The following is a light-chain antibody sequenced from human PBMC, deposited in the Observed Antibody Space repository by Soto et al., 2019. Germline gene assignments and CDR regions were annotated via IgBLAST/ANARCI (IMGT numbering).Light chain of an antibody. CDR1: SSDVGGYNY. CDR2: GVN. Sequence: QSVLTQPASVSGSPGQSITISCTGTSSDVGGYNYVSWYQHQPGKAPKLMFYGVNNRPSGVSNRFSASKSGNTASLTISGLQAEDEADYYCISYTSSSTLVFGGGTQLTVL. J-gene: IGLJ7*01. V-gene: IGLV2-14*03. CDR3: ISYTSSSTLV.